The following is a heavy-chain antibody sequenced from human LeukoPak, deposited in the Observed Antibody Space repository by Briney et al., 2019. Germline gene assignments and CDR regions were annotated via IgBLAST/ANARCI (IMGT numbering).Heavy chain of an antibody. CDR3: AKDRGY. Sequence: PGGSLRLSCAAPGFTFTTFAMTWVRQGPGKGLEWVSAISGSGGTTYYADSVKGRFTISRDNSKDTLYLQIHSLRVEDTAVYYCAKDRGYWGQGTLVTVSS. V-gene: IGHV3-23*01. CDR2: ISGSGGTT. CDR1: GFTFTTFA. J-gene: IGHJ4*02.